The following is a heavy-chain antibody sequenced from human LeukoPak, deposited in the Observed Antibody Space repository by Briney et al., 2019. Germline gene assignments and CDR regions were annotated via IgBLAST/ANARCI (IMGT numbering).Heavy chain of an antibody. Sequence: SETLSLTCGLSGYSISSGYYWGWIRQSPGKGLEWIGSIYHTGTTYYNPSLKNRVIMSVDKSKNQFSLKLTSVTAADTAVYYCARPLGYCGTSRCSGEDAFAIWLQGTMVTVSS. V-gene: IGHV4-38-2*01. CDR3: ARPLGYCGTSRCSGEDAFAI. D-gene: IGHD2-21*01. CDR2: IYHTGTT. CDR1: GYSISSGYY. J-gene: IGHJ3*02.